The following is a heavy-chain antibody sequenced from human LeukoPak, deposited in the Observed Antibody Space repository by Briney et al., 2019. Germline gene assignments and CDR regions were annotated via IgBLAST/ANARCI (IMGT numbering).Heavy chain of an antibody. CDR1: GFTFSSYA. CDR2: ISGSGGST. J-gene: IGHJ4*02. D-gene: IGHD2-8*01. Sequence: GGSLRLSCAAPGFTFSSYAMSWVRQAPGKGLEWVSAISGSGGSTYYADSVKGRFTISRDNSKNTLYLQMNSLRAEDTAVYYCAKDSGYCTNGVCYFDYWGQGTLVTVSS. V-gene: IGHV3-23*01. CDR3: AKDSGYCTNGVCYFDY.